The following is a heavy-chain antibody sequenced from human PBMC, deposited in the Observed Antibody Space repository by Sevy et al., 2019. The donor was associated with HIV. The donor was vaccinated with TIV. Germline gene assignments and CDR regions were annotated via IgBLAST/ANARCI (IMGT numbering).Heavy chain of an antibody. J-gene: IGHJ6*02. D-gene: IGHD2-2*02. V-gene: IGHV3-30-3*01. Sequence: GGSLRLSCAASGFTFSSYAMHWVRQAPGKGLEWVAVISYDGSNKYYADSVKGRFTISRDNSKNRLYLQMNSLRAEDTAVYYWARDLFVVVPAARPDYYYYGMDVWGQGTTVTVSS. CDR1: GFTFSSYA. CDR2: ISYDGSNK. CDR3: ARDLFVVVPAARPDYYYYGMDV.